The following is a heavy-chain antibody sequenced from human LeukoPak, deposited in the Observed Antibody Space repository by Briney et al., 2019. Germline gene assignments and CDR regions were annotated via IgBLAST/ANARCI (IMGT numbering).Heavy chain of an antibody. CDR3: AREPTSGGYFDY. D-gene: IGHD1-26*01. CDR1: GFTVSSNY. J-gene: IGHJ4*02. Sequence: GGSLRLSCAASGFTVSSNYMSWVRQAPGKGLEWVSVIYSGGSTYYADSVKGRFTIFRDNSKNTLYLQMNSLRAEDTAVYYCAREPTSGGYFDYWGQGTLVTVSS. V-gene: IGHV3-53*01. CDR2: IYSGGST.